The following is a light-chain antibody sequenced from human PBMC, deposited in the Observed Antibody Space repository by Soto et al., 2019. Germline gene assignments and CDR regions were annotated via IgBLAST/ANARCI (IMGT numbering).Light chain of an antibody. CDR1: QSVSSNY. Sequence: DTVLAQSPGTLSLSPGERATLSCRASQSVSSNYLAWYQQKPGQAPRLLIYGASRRATGIPDRFSGSGSGTDFTLTIRRLEPEDFAEYYCQQYGNSPPETFGQGTRLEIK. CDR3: QQYGNSPPET. CDR2: GAS. V-gene: IGKV3-20*01. J-gene: IGKJ5*01.